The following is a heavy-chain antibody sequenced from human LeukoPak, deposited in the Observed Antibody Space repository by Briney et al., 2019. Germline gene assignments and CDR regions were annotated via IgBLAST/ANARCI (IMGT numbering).Heavy chain of an antibody. CDR3: ARELRITMVRGVIIKGRSFDY. CDR1: GYTFTSYG. J-gene: IGHJ4*02. V-gene: IGHV1-18*01. D-gene: IGHD3-10*01. CDR2: ISAYNGNT. Sequence: ASVKVSCKASGYTFTSYGISWVRQAPGQGLEWMGWISAYNGNTNYAQKLQGRVTMTTDTSTSTAYVELRSLRSDDTAVYYCARELRITMVRGVIIKGRSFDYWGQGTLVTVSS.